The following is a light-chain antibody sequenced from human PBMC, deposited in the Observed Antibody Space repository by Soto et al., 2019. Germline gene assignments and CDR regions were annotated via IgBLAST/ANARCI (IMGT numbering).Light chain of an antibody. V-gene: IGKV1-39*01. CDR2: AAS. J-gene: IGKJ1*01. Sequence: IQMTQSPSSLSASVGDRVTITCRASQSISSYLNWYQQKPGKAPKLLIYAASSLHSGVPSSFSGSGSGTDFTLTISSLQPEDFATYYCQQSYSTPQTFGQGTKVDIK. CDR1: QSISSY. CDR3: QQSYSTPQT.